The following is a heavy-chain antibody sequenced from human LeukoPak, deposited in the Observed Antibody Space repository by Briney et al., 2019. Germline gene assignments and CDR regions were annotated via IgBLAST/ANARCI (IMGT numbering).Heavy chain of an antibody. D-gene: IGHD1-26*01. V-gene: IGHV4-34*01. Sequence: SETLSLTCAVYGGSFSTYYWSWIRQPPGKGLEWIGEINHSGGTNYNPSLKSRVTISVDTSKSQFSLKMTSVTAADTAVYYCARQGSGGRAFDIWGQGTMVTVSS. J-gene: IGHJ3*02. CDR3: ARQGSGGRAFDI. CDR1: GGSFSTYY. CDR2: INHSGGT.